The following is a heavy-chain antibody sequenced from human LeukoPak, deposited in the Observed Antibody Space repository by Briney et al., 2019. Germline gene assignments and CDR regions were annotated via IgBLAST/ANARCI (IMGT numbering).Heavy chain of an antibody. CDR1: GFTFSSYG. CDR2: ISGSGGST. V-gene: IGHV3-23*01. D-gene: IGHD6-13*01. CDR3: ASPGIAGNDAFDI. J-gene: IGHJ3*02. Sequence: GGSLRLSCAASGFTFSSYGMNWVRQAPGKGLEWVSVISGSGGSTNYADSVKGRFTISRDNAKNSLCLQMNSLRAEDTAVYYCASPGIAGNDAFDIWGQGTMVTVSS.